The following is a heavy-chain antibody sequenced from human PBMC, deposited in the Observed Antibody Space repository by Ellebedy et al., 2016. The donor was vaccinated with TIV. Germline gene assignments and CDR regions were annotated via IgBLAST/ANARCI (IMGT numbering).Heavy chain of an antibody. J-gene: IGHJ5*02. CDR3: ARHNWSDDGGWSWFDP. CDR2: IYYSGST. Sequence: SETLSLXXTVSGGSISSSSYYWGWIRQPPGKGLEWIGSIYYSGSTYYNPSLKSRVTISVDTSKNQFSLKLSSVTAADTAVYYCARHNWSDDGGWSWFDPWGQGTLVTVSS. D-gene: IGHD3-3*01. CDR1: GGSISSSSYY. V-gene: IGHV4-39*01.